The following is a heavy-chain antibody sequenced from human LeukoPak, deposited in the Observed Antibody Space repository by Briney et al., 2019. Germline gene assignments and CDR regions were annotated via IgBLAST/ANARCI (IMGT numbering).Heavy chain of an antibody. J-gene: IGHJ5*02. CDR3: ASTYYDFWGASPA. CDR1: GYSFTSYW. V-gene: IGHV5-51*01. Sequence: GESLKISCKGSGYSFTSYWIGWVRQMPGKGLEWMGIIYPGDSDTRYSPSFQGQVTISADKSISTAYLQWSSLKASDIAMYYFASTYYDFWGASPAWGQGTLVTVSS. CDR2: IYPGDSDT. D-gene: IGHD3-3*01.